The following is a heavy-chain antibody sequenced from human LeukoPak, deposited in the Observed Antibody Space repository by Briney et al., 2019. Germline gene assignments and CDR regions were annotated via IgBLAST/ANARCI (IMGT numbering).Heavy chain of an antibody. CDR1: GYTFTRYY. V-gene: IGHV1-46*01. Sequence: ASVKVSCKTSGYTFTRYYMHWVRQAPGQGLESMGTINPSGGRTSYAQNFQGRVTMTRDTSTSTLYMELSSLRSEDTAVYYCAGDLGRTSQFDYWGQGTLVTVSS. D-gene: IGHD2-2*01. CDR3: AGDLGRTSQFDY. CDR2: INPSGGRT. J-gene: IGHJ4*02.